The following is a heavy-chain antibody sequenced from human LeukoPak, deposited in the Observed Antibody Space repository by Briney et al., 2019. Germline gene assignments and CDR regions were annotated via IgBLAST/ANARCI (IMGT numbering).Heavy chain of an antibody. J-gene: IGHJ5*02. V-gene: IGHV1-18*01. Sequence: RASVKVSCKASGYTFTSYGISWVRQAPGQGLEWMGWISAYNGNTNYAQKLQGRVTMTTDTSTSTAYMELRSLRSDDTAVYYRARDGDYYGSGSYESWFDPWGQGTLVTVSS. CDR2: ISAYNGNT. CDR3: ARDGDYYGSGSYESWFDP. CDR1: GYTFTSYG. D-gene: IGHD3-10*01.